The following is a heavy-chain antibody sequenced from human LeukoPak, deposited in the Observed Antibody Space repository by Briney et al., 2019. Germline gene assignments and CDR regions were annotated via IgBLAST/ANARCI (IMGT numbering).Heavy chain of an antibody. J-gene: IGHJ4*02. CDR1: GFTFSSYA. V-gene: IGHV3-23*01. CDR2: ISGSGGST. CDR3: AKCFGLWFGELFSFDY. D-gene: IGHD3-10*01. Sequence: GGSLRLSCAASGFTFSSYAMSWVRQAPGKGLEWVSAISGSGGSTYYADSVKGRFTISRDNSKNTLYLQMNSLRAEDTAVYYCAKCFGLWFGELFSFDYWGQGTQVTVSS.